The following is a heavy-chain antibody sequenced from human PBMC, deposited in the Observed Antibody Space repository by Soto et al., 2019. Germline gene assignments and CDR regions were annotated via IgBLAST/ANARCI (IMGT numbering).Heavy chain of an antibody. CDR2: ISYSGST. D-gene: IGHD1-1*01. CDR3: AGGPQAGTKDYFDY. V-gene: IGHV4-59*01. Sequence: QVQLQESGPGLVKPSETLSLTCTVSGGSISSYYWSWIRQPPGKGLEWIGFISYSGSTKYNPSLKSRVTLSVDTSKNQFSLKLSSVTAADTAVYYCAGGPQAGTKDYFDYWGRGTLVTVSS. CDR1: GGSISSYY. J-gene: IGHJ4*02.